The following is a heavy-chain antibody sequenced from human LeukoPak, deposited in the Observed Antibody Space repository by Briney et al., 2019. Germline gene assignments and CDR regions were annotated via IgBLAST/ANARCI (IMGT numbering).Heavy chain of an antibody. V-gene: IGHV4-59*01. J-gene: IGHJ5*02. CDR3: ARVELWFGDPRGWFDP. D-gene: IGHD3-10*01. Sequence: SETLSLTCTVSGGSISSYYWSWIRQPPGKGLEWIGYIYYSGSTNYNPSLKSRVTISVDTSKNQFSLKLSSVTAADTAVYYCARVELWFGDPRGWFDPWGQGTLVTVSS. CDR2: IYYSGST. CDR1: GGSISSYY.